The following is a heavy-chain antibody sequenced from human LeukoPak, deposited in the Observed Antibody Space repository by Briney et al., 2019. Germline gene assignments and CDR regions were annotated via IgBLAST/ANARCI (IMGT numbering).Heavy chain of an antibody. Sequence: SETLSLTCTVSGGSISSHYWSWIRQPPGKGLEWIGYIYYSGSTNYNPSLKSRVTISVDTSKNQFSLKLSSVTAADTAVYYCARDQGRMFDFWGQGTLVTVSS. CDR1: GGSISSHY. CDR2: IYYSGST. CDR3: ARDQGRMFDF. V-gene: IGHV4-59*11. J-gene: IGHJ4*02. D-gene: IGHD3-10*02.